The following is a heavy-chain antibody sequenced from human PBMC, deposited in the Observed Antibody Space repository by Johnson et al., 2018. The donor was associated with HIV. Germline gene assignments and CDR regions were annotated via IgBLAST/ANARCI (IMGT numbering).Heavy chain of an antibody. CDR2: ITSSGNTV. CDR1: GFSFSDYY. D-gene: IGHD3-10*01. V-gene: IGHV3-11*04. CDR3: ARAPEVRGIDAFDI. Sequence: QVQLVESGGGLVNPGGSLRLSCAASGFSFSDYYMSWIRQAPGKGLEWVSYITSSGNTVYYADSVKGRFTISRDNAKNSLSLQMNILTAEDTAVHYCARAPEVRGIDAFDIWGQGTMVTVS. J-gene: IGHJ3*02.